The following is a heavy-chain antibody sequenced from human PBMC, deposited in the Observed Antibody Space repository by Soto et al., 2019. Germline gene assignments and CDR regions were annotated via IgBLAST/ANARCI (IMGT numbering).Heavy chain of an antibody. CDR2: IYPGDSDT. Sequence: SLKISCKGSGYSFTSYWIGWVRQMPGKGLEWMGIIYPGDSDTRYSPSFQGQVTISADKSISTAYLQWSSLKVSDTAMYYCARIYRSRYYQGGALDIWGQGKMVIVS. CDR1: GYSFTSYW. CDR3: ARIYRSRYYQGGALDI. J-gene: IGHJ3*02. V-gene: IGHV5-51*01. D-gene: IGHD3-22*01.